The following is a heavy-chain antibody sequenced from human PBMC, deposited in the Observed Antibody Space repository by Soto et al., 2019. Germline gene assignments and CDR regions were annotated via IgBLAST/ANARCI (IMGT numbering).Heavy chain of an antibody. J-gene: IGHJ3*02. V-gene: IGHV3-23*01. CDR1: GFTFSSYA. CDR3: AYFWSGYYTGHHAFDI. Sequence: PGGSLRLSCAASGFTFSSYAMSWVRQAPGKGLEWVSAISGSGGSTYYADSVKGRFTISRDNSKNTLYLQMNSLRAEDTAVYYCAYFWSGYYTGHHAFDIWGQGTMVTVSS. CDR2: ISGSGGST. D-gene: IGHD3-3*01.